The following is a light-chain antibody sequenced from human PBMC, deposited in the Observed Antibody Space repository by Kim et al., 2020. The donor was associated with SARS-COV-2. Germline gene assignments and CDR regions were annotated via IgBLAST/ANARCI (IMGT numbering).Light chain of an antibody. CDR3: SSYTSSSTLYV. Sequence: QSITIPVTETISDVGGYNYVSWYQQHPSKAPKLMIYDVSNRPSGVSNRFSGSKSGNTASLTISGLQTEDEADYYCSSYTSSSTLYVFGTGTKVTVL. CDR2: DVS. J-gene: IGLJ1*01. V-gene: IGLV2-14*03. CDR1: ISDVGGYNY.